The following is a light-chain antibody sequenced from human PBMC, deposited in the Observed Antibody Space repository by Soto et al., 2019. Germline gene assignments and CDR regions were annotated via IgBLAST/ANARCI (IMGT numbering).Light chain of an antibody. V-gene: IGKV1-27*01. CDR3: QKYYSAPFT. Sequence: IQMTQSPSSLSASVGDRVTITCRASQPISNSLAWYQQKPGKVPKVLIYAASTLQSGVPSRFSGSGSGTDCTLTISSLQPEDVATYYCQKYYSAPFTFGPGTKLDIK. CDR2: AAS. CDR1: QPISNS. J-gene: IGKJ3*01.